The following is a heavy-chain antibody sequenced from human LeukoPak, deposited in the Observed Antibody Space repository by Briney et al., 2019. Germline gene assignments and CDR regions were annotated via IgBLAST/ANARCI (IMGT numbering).Heavy chain of an antibody. CDR2: MNPNSGNT. D-gene: IGHD5-18*01. CDR1: GYTFTSYD. V-gene: IGHV1-8*01. CDR3: ARRQEYSQTYYFDY. J-gene: IGHJ4*02. Sequence: ASVKVSCKASGYTFTSYDINWVRQATGQGLEWMGWMNPNSGNTGYAQKFQGRVTMTTDTSTSTAYMELRSLRSDDTAVYYCARRQEYSQTYYFDYWGQGTLVTVSS.